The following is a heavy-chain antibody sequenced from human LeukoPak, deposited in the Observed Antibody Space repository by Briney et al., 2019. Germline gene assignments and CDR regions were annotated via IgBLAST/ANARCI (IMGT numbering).Heavy chain of an antibody. CDR3: ARGRPPYSGRYHHHRMDG. D-gene: IGHD1-26*01. J-gene: IGHJ6*01. V-gene: IGHV1-3*01. CDR2: INAGNGNT. Sequence: DSVKVSRKASGYTFTSYAMHWVRQAPGQRLEWMGWINAGNGNTKYSQKFQGRVTITRDTSASTAYMELSSMRSEDTAVYYCARGRPPYSGRYHHHRMDGWGQG. CDR1: GYTFTSYA.